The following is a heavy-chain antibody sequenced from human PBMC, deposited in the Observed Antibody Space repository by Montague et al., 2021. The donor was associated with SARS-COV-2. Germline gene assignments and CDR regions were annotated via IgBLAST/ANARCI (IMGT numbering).Heavy chain of an antibody. Sequence: YNDYAPSARGRLTVNPDASKNEFSLELNYVTPEDTAVYYCVRYSGWFYFDFWGQGTLVTVSS. CDR3: VRYSGWFYFDF. D-gene: IGHD6-19*01. CDR2: YN. V-gene: IGHV6-1*01. J-gene: IGHJ4*02.